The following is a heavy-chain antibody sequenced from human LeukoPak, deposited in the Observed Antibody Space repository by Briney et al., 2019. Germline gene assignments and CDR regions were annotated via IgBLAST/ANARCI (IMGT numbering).Heavy chain of an antibody. J-gene: IGHJ3*02. D-gene: IGHD6-13*01. CDR3: ARERGTPPHSSSWYIFSDAFDI. CDR2: IYYSGST. Sequence: SETLSLTCTVSGYSISSGYYWGWIRQPPGKGLEWIGSIYYSGSTYYNPSLKSRVTISVDTSKNQFSLKLSSVTAADTAVYYCARERGTPPHSSSWYIFSDAFDIWGQGTMVTVSS. CDR1: GYSISSGYY. V-gene: IGHV4-38-2*02.